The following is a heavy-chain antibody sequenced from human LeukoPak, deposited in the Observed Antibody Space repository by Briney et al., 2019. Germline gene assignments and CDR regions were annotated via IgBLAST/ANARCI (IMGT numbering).Heavy chain of an antibody. D-gene: IGHD2-21*01. J-gene: IGHJ4*02. CDR1: GGSISTRNYY. V-gene: IGHV4-39*01. CDR3: ARQDCSAACYHFDY. CDR2: IRYSGST. Sequence: SDTLSLTCTVSGGSISTRNYYWGWIRQPPGKGLEWIVSIRYSGSTYYNPSLRSRVTISVDTTKNQLSLKLASVTAADAAVYYCARQDCSAACYHFDYWGQGTLVTVSS.